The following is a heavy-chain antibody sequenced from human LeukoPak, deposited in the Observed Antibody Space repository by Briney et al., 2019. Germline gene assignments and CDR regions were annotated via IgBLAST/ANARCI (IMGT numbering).Heavy chain of an antibody. CDR3: ASARTAGSLALYSDY. Sequence: GAAVTVSCKASGGTFSNYAFSWVRQASGQGLAWMGGSIPIFGAANYAQKLQGRVTITADESTTTAYMDLSSLRSEDTAVYYCASARTAGSLALYSDYWGQGTLVTVSS. CDR1: GGTFSNYA. CDR2: SIPIFGAA. J-gene: IGHJ4*02. V-gene: IGHV1-69*01. D-gene: IGHD1-1*01.